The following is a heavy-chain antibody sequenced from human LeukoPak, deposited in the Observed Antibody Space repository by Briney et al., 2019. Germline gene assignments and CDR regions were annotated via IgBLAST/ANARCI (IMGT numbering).Heavy chain of an antibody. CDR3: AGSVYYDSSGYYWGAFDL. CDR1: GGSLSSYY. D-gene: IGHD3-22*01. CDR2: IYYSGST. J-gene: IGHJ3*01. Sequence: SETLSLTCTVSGGSLSSYYWSWIRQPPGKGLEWMGYIYYSGSTNYNPSLKRRGPISVDTSKSQFSLKLSSVTAADTAVYYCAGSVYYDSSGYYWGAFDLWGQGTMVTVSS. V-gene: IGHV4-59*01.